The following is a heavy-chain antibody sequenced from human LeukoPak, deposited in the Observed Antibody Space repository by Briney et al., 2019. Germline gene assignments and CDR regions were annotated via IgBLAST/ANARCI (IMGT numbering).Heavy chain of an antibody. CDR2: ISAYNGNT. CDR1: GYTFTSYG. J-gene: IGHJ4*02. CDR3: ARSELDYYGSGSSTPIDY. Sequence: ASVKVSCKASGYTFTSYGISWVRQAPGQGLEWMGWISAYNGNTNYAQKLQGRVTMTTDTSTSTAYMELRSLRSDDTAVYYCARSELDYYGSGSSTPIDYWGQGTLVTVSS. V-gene: IGHV1-18*01. D-gene: IGHD3-10*01.